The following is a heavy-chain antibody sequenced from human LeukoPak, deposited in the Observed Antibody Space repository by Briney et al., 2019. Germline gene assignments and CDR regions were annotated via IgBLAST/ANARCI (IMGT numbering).Heavy chain of an antibody. V-gene: IGHV1-18*04. D-gene: IGHD6-13*01. CDR3: ALIAAAGYFDP. J-gene: IGHJ5*02. Sequence: ASVKVSCKATGYTFTSYGISWVRQAPGQGLEWMGWISAYNGNTNYAQKLQGRVTMTTDTSTSTAYMELRSLRSDDTAVYYCALIAAAGYFDPWGQGTLVTVSS. CDR2: ISAYNGNT. CDR1: GYTFTSYG.